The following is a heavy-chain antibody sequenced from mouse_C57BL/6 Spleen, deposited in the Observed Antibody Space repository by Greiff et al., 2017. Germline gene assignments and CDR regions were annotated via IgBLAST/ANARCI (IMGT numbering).Heavy chain of an antibody. Sequence: EVQLVESGGGLVKPGGSLKLSCAASGFTFSDYGMHWVRQAPEKGLEWVAYISSGSSTIYYADTVKGRFTISRDNAKNTLFLQMTSLRSEDTAMYYCARGYDYDEDYAMDYWGQGTSVTVSS. CDR1: GFTFSDYG. CDR3: ARGYDYDEDYAMDY. J-gene: IGHJ4*01. CDR2: ISSGSSTI. D-gene: IGHD2-4*01. V-gene: IGHV5-17*01.